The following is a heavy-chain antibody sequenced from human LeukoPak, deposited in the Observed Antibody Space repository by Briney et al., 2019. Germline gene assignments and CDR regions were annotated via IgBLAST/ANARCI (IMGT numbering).Heavy chain of an antibody. D-gene: IGHD3-22*01. CDR1: GITLSDYG. CDR2: ISGSGGTT. J-gene: IGHJ4*02. V-gene: IGHV3-23*01. Sequence: GGSLRLSCAVSGITLSDYGMSWVRQAPGKGLEWVAGISGSGGTTTYADSVKGRFTISRDNQRNILYLQMNSLRAEDTAVYFCAKRGVVIRVILVGFHKEAYYFDSWGQGGLVTVSS. CDR3: AKRGVVIRVILVGFHKEAYYFDS.